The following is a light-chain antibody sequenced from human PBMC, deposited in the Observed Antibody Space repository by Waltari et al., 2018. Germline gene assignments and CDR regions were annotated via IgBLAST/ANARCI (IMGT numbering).Light chain of an antibody. CDR3: QQYGTPLGNS. J-gene: IGKJ2*03. Sequence: EIGLTQSPGTLSLSPGERATLSCRASQSVTSDYLAWYRHKPGQAPRLLICDASTRATGIPDRFSGSGSGTDFSLTISRLEPEDSAVYYCQQYGTPLGNSFGQGTTLEIK. V-gene: IGKV3-20*01. CDR1: QSVTSDY. CDR2: DAS.